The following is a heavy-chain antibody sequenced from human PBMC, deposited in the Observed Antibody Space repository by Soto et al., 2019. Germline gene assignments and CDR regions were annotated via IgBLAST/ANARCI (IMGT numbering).Heavy chain of an antibody. V-gene: IGHV3-66*01. J-gene: IGHJ4*02. CDR2: SNNGDDT. CDR3: ARGRGFLLDY. CDR1: GFTVSNYF. D-gene: IGHD6-25*01. Sequence: EVQLVESGGGLVQPGGSLRLSWVVSGFTVSNYFLAWVRQAPGKGLEWVSISNNGDDTHYAKSVKGRFTISRDNSKNTLHLQMNSLRVEDTAVYYCARGRGFLLDYWGRGTLVSVSS.